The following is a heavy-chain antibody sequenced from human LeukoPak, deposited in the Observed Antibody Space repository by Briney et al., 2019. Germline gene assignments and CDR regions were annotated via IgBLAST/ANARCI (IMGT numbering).Heavy chain of an antibody. V-gene: IGHV3-21*01. CDR3: ARCTTGRTFGSLREIKRSREIDY. J-gene: IGHJ4*02. CDR2: ISSGSGSM. Sequence: GGSLRLSCAASGFTFNTYTMNWVRQAPGKGLEWVSSISSGSGSMFYIDSVRGRFTISRDNAKNSLYLQMNSLRVEDTAVYYCARCTTGRTFGSLREIKRSREIDYWGQGTLVTVSS. CDR1: GFTFNTYT. D-gene: IGHD1-1*01.